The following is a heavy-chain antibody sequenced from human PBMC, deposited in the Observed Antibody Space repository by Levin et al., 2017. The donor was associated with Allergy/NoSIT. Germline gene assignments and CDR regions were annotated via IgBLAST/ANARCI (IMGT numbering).Heavy chain of an antibody. D-gene: IGHD3-10*01. V-gene: IGHV4-31*03. CDR2: IYYSGST. CDR3: AREGGSGSSYNADY. Sequence: SQTLSLTCTVSGGSIRSGGYYWSWIRQHPGKGLEWIGHIYYSGSTYYNPSLKSRLIISVDMFMNQFSLKLSSVTVADTAVYYCAREGGSGSSYNADYWGQGTLVTVSA. J-gene: IGHJ4*02. CDR1: GGSIRSGGYY.